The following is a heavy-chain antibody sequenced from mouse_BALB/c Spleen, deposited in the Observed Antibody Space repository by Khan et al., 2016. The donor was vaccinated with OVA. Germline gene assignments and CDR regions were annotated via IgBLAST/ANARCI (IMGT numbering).Heavy chain of an antibody. D-gene: IGHD2-3*01. CDR2: IFPGGGSS. CDR3: AREGYSVFAY. V-gene: IGHV1-77*01. CDR1: GYTFTDYV. Sequence: VQLQESGPELVKPGASVKMSCKASGYTFTDYVINWVKQRTGQGLEWIGDIFPGGGSSYYNEKFKGKAKLTADKSSNTAYMQLSSLTFEDSAVYFCAREGYSVFAYWGQGTLVTVSA. J-gene: IGHJ3*01.